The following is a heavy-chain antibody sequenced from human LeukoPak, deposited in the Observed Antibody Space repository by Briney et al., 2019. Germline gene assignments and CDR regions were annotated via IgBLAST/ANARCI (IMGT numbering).Heavy chain of an antibody. V-gene: IGHV3-48*02. CDR1: GFTFSSYS. CDR2: ISSSGTTI. Sequence: GGSLRLSCAASGFTFSSYSMNWVRQAPGKGLDWVSYISSSGTTIYYADSVKGRFTISRDNAKNSLYLPMNSLRDEDTAVYYCAVEGYCSGGSCYTNWFDPWGQGTLVTVSS. D-gene: IGHD2-15*01. CDR3: AVEGYCSGGSCYTNWFDP. J-gene: IGHJ5*02.